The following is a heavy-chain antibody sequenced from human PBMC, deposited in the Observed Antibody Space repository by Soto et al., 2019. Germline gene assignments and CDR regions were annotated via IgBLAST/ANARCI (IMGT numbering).Heavy chain of an antibody. V-gene: IGHV1-18*01. J-gene: IGHJ5*02. Sequence: QVQLVQSGAEVKKPGASVKVSCKASGYTFTSYGISWVRQAPGQGLEWMGWISDNNGNTKYAQNFQGRVTMTTDTSTSTAYMELRSLSSDDTAVYYCARAYSPGLFDPWGQGTLVTVSS. CDR1: GYTFTSYG. D-gene: IGHD2-15*01. CDR3: ARAYSPGLFDP. CDR2: ISDNNGNT.